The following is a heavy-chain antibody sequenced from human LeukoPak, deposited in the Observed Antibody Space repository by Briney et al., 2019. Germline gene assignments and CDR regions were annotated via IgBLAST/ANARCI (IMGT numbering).Heavy chain of an antibody. D-gene: IGHD3-10*01. CDR3: ARVQSYSFDY. CDR1: GFTFDDYA. V-gene: IGHV3-9*01. J-gene: IGHJ4*02. Sequence: GGSLRLSCVASGFTFDDYAMYWVRQVPGKGLEWVSGISWNSDTIDYADSVKGRFTISRDNAKNSPYLQMNSLRAEDTAVYYCARVQSYSFDYWGQGTLVTVSS. CDR2: ISWNSDTI.